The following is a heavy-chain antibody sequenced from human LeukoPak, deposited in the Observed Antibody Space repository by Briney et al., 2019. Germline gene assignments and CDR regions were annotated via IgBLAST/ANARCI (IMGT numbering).Heavy chain of an antibody. CDR1: GFTLSSYA. Sequence: ESGGSLRLSCAASGFTLSSYAMSWVRQAPGKGLGWVSAISGSGGSTYYADSVKGRFTISRDNSKNTLYLQMNSLRAEDTAVYYCAKEVTLGYCSSTSCSDPWGQGTLATVSS. V-gene: IGHV3-23*01. CDR2: ISGSGGST. CDR3: AKEVTLGYCSSTSCSDP. D-gene: IGHD2-2*01. J-gene: IGHJ5*02.